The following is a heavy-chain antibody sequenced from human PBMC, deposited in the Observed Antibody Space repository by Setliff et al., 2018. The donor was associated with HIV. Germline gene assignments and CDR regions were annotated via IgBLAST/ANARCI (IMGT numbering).Heavy chain of an antibody. CDR1: GGSFPAYY. J-gene: IGHJ5*02. V-gene: IGHV4-34*01. CDR2: INYSGDT. Sequence: PSETLSLTCAVYGGSFPAYYWNWIRQPPGKGLEWIGEINYSGDTTYNPSLKSRVNMFIDTSKKQFSLKVAYVTAADTAVYSCVRQHGEYAFGPWGQGTLVTVSS. CDR3: VRQHGEYAFGP.